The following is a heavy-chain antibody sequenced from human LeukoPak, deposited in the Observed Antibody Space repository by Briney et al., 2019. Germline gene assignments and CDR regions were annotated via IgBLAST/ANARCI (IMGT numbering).Heavy chain of an antibody. CDR2: IYTSGST. CDR3: ARRHSSGWYQDY. CDR1: GGSISNYY. D-gene: IGHD6-19*01. J-gene: IGHJ4*02. Sequence: SETLSLTCTVSGGSISNYYWSWIRQPPGKGLEWIGYIYTSGSTNYNPSLRSRVTIARDTSKNQFSLKLSSVTAADTAVYYCARRHSSGWYQDYWGQGALVTVSS. V-gene: IGHV4-4*09.